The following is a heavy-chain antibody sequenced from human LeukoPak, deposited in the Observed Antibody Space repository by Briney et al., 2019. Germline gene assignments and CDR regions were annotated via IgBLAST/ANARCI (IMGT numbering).Heavy chain of an antibody. Sequence: GGSLRLSCVDSGFTFTNAWMSWVRQAPGKGLEWIGRIKSKTDGGTTDYAAPVKGRFTISRDDSKNTLYLQMNSLKTEDTAVYYCTTATITVTGTLLWGQGTLVTVSS. J-gene: IGHJ4*02. V-gene: IGHV3-15*01. D-gene: IGHD6-19*01. CDR2: IKSKTDGGTT. CDR3: TTATITVTGTLL. CDR1: GFTFTNAW.